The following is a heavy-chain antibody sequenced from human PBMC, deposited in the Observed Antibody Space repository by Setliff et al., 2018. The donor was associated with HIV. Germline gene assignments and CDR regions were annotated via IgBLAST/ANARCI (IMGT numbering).Heavy chain of an antibody. CDR2: IYYTGST. D-gene: IGHD1-26*01. CDR1: GASISSSSHH. J-gene: IGHJ6*03. CDR3: ARIVRWELVATSTFFYYYMDV. V-gene: IGHV4-39*01. Sequence: LSLTCTVSGASISSSSHHWAWIRQPPGKGLEYIGNIYYTGSTHHNPSLESRVATSVDTSKNQFSLKLSTVTAADTAVYYCARIVRWELVATSTFFYYYMDVWGKGTTVTVSS.